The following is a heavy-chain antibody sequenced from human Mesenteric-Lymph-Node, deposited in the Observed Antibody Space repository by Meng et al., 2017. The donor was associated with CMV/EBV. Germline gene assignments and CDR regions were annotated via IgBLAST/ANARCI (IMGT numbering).Heavy chain of an antibody. Sequence: ASVKVSCKASGYTFTGYYMHWVRQAPGQGLEWMGWIDPNTGGTNYAQKFQGRVTMTRDTYISAAYMELSSLRSDDTAVYYCARTWELQRSGGYYFDYWGQGTPVTVSS. V-gene: IGHV1-2*02. CDR1: GYTFTGYY. D-gene: IGHD1-7*01. CDR3: ARTWELQRSGGYYFDY. CDR2: IDPNTGGT. J-gene: IGHJ4*02.